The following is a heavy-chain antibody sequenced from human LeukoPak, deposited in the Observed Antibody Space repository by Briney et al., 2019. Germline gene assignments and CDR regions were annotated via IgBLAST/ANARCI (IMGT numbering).Heavy chain of an antibody. Sequence: KLSETLSLTCTVSGGSISSGGYYWSWIRQHPGKGLEWIGYIYYSGSTYYNPSLKSRVTVSVDTSKNQFSLKLSSVTAADTAVYYCAMGHSSSWYSFYYFDYWGQGTLVTVSS. CDR3: AMGHSSSWYSFYYFDY. CDR1: GGSISSGGYY. V-gene: IGHV4-31*03. CDR2: IYYSGST. J-gene: IGHJ4*02. D-gene: IGHD6-13*01.